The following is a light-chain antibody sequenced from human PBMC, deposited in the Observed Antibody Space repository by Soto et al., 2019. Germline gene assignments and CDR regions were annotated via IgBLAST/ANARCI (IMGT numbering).Light chain of an antibody. CDR1: SSNIGAGYN. Sequence: QSVLTQPPSVSGAPGQRVTISCTGSSSNIGAGYNVHWYQQLPGTAPKLLIYGNSNRPSGVPDRFSGPKSGTSASLAITGLQAEDEADYYCQSYDSSLGGWVFGGGTKVTVL. CDR2: GNS. J-gene: IGLJ3*02. V-gene: IGLV1-40*01. CDR3: QSYDSSLGGWV.